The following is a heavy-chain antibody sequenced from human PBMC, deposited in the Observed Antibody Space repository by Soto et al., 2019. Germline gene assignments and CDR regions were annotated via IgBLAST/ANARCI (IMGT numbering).Heavy chain of an antibody. V-gene: IGHV1-18*01. CDR3: ARAVGHAYDASGYQIYFDY. CDR1: GYTFTNYG. CDR2: LSSYTGNT. J-gene: IGHJ4*02. Sequence: QVQLVQSGAEVKKPGASVKVSCKVSGYTFTNYGISWVRQTPGQGLEWMGWLSSYTGNTNYAQKLQGRVTMTTDTSASTDYMELRSLRSDDTAVYYRARAVGHAYDASGYQIYFDYWGQGTLVTISS. D-gene: IGHD3-22*01.